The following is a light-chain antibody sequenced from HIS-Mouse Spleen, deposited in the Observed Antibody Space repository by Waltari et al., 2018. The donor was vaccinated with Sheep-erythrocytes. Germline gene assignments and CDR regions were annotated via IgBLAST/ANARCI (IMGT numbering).Light chain of an antibody. CDR2: QHS. Sequence: SYELTQPPSVSVSPGQTASITCSGDQLGDKYACWYQQKPGQAPVLVIYQHSKRPSGIPERFSGSNSGNTATLTISGTQAMDEADYYCQAWDSSTAVFGGGTKLTVL. V-gene: IGLV3-1*01. CDR1: QLGDKY. CDR3: QAWDSSTAV. J-gene: IGLJ2*01.